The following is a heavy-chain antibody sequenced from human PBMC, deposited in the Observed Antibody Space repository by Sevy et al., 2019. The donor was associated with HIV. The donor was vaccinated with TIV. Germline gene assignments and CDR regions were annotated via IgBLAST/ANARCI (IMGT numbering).Heavy chain of an antibody. J-gene: IGHJ4*02. CDR2: IRSKANSYGS. CDR3: TARGGSRGSDY. CDR1: GFIFSSSA. D-gene: IGHD6-13*01. V-gene: IGHV3-73*01. Sequence: GGSLRLSCAASGFIFSSSAMHWVRQAPGKGLEWVGRIRSKANSYGSALAASVKSRFTISRDDAKNTAFLQMNSLTTEDTAVYYCTARGGSRGSDYWGQGTLVTVSS.